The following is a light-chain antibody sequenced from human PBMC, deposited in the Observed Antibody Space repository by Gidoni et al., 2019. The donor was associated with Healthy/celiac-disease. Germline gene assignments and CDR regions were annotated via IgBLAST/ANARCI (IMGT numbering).Light chain of an antibody. CDR2: WAS. CDR3: QQYYSTPLT. J-gene: IGKJ4*01. CDR1: QSVLYSSNNKNY. V-gene: IGKV4-1*01. Sequence: DIVMTTSPDSLAVSLGERATINCKSSQSVLYSSNNKNYLAWYQQKPGQPPKLLLYWASTRESGVPDRFSGSWSGTDFTLTISSLQAEDVAVYYCQQYYSTPLTFGGGTKVEIK.